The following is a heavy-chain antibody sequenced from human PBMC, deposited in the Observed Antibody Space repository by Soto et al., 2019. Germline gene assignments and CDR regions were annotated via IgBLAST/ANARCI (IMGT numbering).Heavy chain of an antibody. CDR1: GFTFSSYA. Sequence: PGGSLRLSCAASGFTFSSYAMSWVRQAPGKGLEWVSAISGSGGSTHYADSVKGRFTISRDNSKNTLYLQMNSLRAEDTAVYYCAKDSAGYSSLAGAFDIWGQGTMVT. J-gene: IGHJ3*02. D-gene: IGHD6-19*01. CDR2: ISGSGGST. V-gene: IGHV3-23*01. CDR3: AKDSAGYSSLAGAFDI.